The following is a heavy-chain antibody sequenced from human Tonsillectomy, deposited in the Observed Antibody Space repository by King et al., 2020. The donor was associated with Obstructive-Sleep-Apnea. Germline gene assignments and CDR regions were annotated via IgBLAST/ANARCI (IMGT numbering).Heavy chain of an antibody. D-gene: IGHD3-3*01. J-gene: IGHJ5*02. CDR2: VYDSGTT. CDR1: GASISNYY. CDR3: ARTLSTINWFDP. V-gene: IGHV4-59*08. Sequence: QLQESGPGLVKPSETLSLTCAVSGASISNYYWTWIRQPPGKGLEWVGYVYDSGTTDYNPSLKSRVTISVDTSKNQFSLKLSSVTAADTAIYYCARTLSTINWFDPWGQGTLVTVSS.